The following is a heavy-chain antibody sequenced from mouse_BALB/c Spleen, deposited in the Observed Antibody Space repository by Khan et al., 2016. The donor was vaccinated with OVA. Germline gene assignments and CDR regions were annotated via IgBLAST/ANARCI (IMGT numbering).Heavy chain of an antibody. J-gene: IGHJ2*01. D-gene: IGHD1-1*01. Sequence: EVELVESGPGLVKPSQSLSLTCTVTVFSITSDYAWNWLRQFPGNKLEWMGYISYSGNTKYNPSLKSRISITRDTSKNQFFLQLNSVTIEDTATYYCARVYGVDFDYWGQGTTLTVSA. CDR1: VFSITSDYA. CDR2: ISYSGNT. CDR3: ARVYGVDFDY. V-gene: IGHV3-2*02.